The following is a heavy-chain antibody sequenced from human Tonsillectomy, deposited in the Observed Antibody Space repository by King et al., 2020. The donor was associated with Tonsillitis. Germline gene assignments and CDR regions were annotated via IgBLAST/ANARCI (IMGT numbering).Heavy chain of an antibody. Sequence: VQLVESGGGLVQPGGSLRLSCAASGFTVSSNYMSWVRQAPGKGLEWVSVIYSGGSTYYADSVKGRFTISRDNSKNTLYLQMNSLRAEDTAVYYCARELWFGDYCFDYWGQGTLVTDSS. CDR3: ARELWFGDYCFDY. D-gene: IGHD3-10*01. CDR1: GFTVSSNY. V-gene: IGHV3-66*01. CDR2: IYSGGST. J-gene: IGHJ4*02.